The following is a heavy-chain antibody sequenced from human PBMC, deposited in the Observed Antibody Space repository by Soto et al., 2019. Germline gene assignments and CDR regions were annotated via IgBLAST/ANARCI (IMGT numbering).Heavy chain of an antibody. J-gene: IGHJ4*02. CDR3: ARGADQRFLEPTEFGS. V-gene: IGHV3-33*01. D-gene: IGHD3-3*01. CDR1: GFSFSSYD. Sequence: QVQLVESGGGVVQPGTSLRLSCAVSGFSFSSYDMHWVRQAPGKGLEWVAVLWYDESNQYYADSVKGRFTISRDISRNTLFFQMTSLRAEDTAVYFCARGADQRFLEPTEFGSWGQGTLVTVSS. CDR2: LWYDESNQ.